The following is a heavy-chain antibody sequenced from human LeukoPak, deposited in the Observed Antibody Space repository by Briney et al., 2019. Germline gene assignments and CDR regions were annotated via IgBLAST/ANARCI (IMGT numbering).Heavy chain of an antibody. V-gene: IGHV3-20*04. D-gene: IGHD6-13*01. CDR2: INWNGGST. CDR1: GFTFDDYG. CDR3: ARDAGYSSSWYFDY. Sequence: PGGSLRLSCAASGFTFDDYGMSWVRQAPGKGLEWVSGINWNGGSTGYADSAKGRFTISRDNAKNSLYLQMNSLRAEDTAVYYCARDAGYSSSWYFDYWGQGTLVTVSS. J-gene: IGHJ4*02.